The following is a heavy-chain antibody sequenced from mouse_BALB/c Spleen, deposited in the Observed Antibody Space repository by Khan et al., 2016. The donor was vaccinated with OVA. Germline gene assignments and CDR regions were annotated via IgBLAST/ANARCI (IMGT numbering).Heavy chain of an antibody. CDR2: ISYSDVT. D-gene: IGHD1-1*01. J-gene: IGHJ2*01. CDR1: GYSITSGYA. Sequence: EVELVESGPGLVKPSQSLSLTCTVTGYSITSGYAWNWIRQFPGNKLEWMGYISYSDVTNYNPSLKSRISITRDTSKNEFFLQLNSVTTEDTATYYCERGNYYGHYFDYWGQGTTLTVSS. CDR3: ERGNYYGHYFDY. V-gene: IGHV3-2*02.